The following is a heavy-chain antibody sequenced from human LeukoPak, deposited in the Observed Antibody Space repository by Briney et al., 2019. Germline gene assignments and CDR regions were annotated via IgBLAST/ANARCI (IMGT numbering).Heavy chain of an antibody. Sequence: GASVKVSCKASGYTFTSYGIIWVRQAPGQGLEWMGWISAYNGKTNYAQKLQGRVTMTTDTSTSTAYMELRSLRSDDTAVYYCARYLSVPAAASLRYFDYWGQGTLVTVSS. J-gene: IGHJ4*02. V-gene: IGHV1-18*01. CDR3: ARYLSVPAAASLRYFDY. CDR1: GYTFTSYG. D-gene: IGHD2-2*01. CDR2: ISAYNGKT.